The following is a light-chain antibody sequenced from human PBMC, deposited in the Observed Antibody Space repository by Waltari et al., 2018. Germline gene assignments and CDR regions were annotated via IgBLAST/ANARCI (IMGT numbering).Light chain of an antibody. V-gene: IGKV3-15*01. J-gene: IGKJ5*01. CDR1: QSVSSD. CDR3: QQYNKWPPIT. Sequence: ETVMTQSQATLSVSPGERVTLSCRASQSVSSDLAWYHQKPGQAPRLLIYGASTRATDIPARFSGRGSGTEFTLTVSSLQSEDFGVYYCQQYNKWPPITFGQGTRLEI. CDR2: GAS.